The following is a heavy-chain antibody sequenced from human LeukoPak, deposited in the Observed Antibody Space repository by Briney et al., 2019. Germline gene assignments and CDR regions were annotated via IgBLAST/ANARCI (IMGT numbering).Heavy chain of an antibody. CDR1: GFTFSSYW. D-gene: IGHD4/OR15-4a*01. V-gene: IGHV3-7*01. Sequence: QPGGCLRLSCAASGFTFSSYWMSWVRQAPGKGLEWVANIKQDGSETYYVDSVKGRFTISRDNAKNSLYLQMHSLRAEDTAVYYCARVEDYDAPDYWGQGTLVTVSS. J-gene: IGHJ4*02. CDR2: IKQDGSET. CDR3: ARVEDYDAPDY.